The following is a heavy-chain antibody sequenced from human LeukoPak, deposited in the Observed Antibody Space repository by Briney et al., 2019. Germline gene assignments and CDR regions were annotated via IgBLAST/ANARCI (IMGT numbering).Heavy chain of an antibody. D-gene: IGHD6-19*01. CDR1: GGSISSGGYY. V-gene: IGHV4-31*03. CDR3: ARTIGYTNGWYDY. Sequence: PSQTLSLTCTVSGGSISSGGYYWSWIRQHPGKGLEWFGYIYYSGSTYYNPSLKSRVTISVDTSKNQFSLKLSSVTAADTAVYCCARTIGYTNGWYDYWGQGTLVTVSS. CDR2: IYYSGST. J-gene: IGHJ4*02.